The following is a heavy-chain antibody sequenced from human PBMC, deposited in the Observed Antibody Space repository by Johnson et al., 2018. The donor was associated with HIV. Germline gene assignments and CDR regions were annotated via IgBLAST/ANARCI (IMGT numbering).Heavy chain of an antibody. CDR1: GFTFNSYA. Sequence: QVQLVESGGGVERPGGSLRLSCAASGFTFNSYAMHWVRQAPGKGLEWVEVIWYDGSNKYYADSVKGRFTISRDNSKNTLYLQIRSLRAEDTAVYYCAKDRGTAMDNDAFDIWGQGTMVTVSS. V-gene: IGHV3-33*06. CDR2: IWYDGSNK. J-gene: IGHJ3*02. D-gene: IGHD5-18*01. CDR3: AKDRGTAMDNDAFDI.